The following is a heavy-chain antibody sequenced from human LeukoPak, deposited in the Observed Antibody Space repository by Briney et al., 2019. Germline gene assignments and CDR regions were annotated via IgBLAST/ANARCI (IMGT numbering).Heavy chain of an antibody. CDR1: GGSISSYY. CDR2: IYYSGST. Sequence: SSETLSLTCTVSGGSISSYYWSWIRQPPGQGLGWVGYIYYSGSTNYNPSPKSRVPISVAASKTKFSLKLSSVTASDTAVYYCARVGYQLLGPYYYYYMDVWGKGTTVTVSS. D-gene: IGHD2-2*01. CDR3: ARVGYQLLGPYYYYYMDV. J-gene: IGHJ6*03. V-gene: IGHV4-59*01.